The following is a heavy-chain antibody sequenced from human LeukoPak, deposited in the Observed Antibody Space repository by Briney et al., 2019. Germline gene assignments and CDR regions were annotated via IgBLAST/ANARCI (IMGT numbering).Heavy chain of an antibody. CDR1: GYTFTSYY. D-gene: IGHD2-21*02. V-gene: IGHV1-2*02. CDR3: AREVPPLLGYFDY. J-gene: IGHJ4*02. Sequence: GASVKVSCKGSGYTFTSYYMHWVRQAPGQGLEWMGWINPNSGGTNYAQKFQGRVTMTRDTSISTAYMELSRLRSDDTAVYYCAREVPPLLGYFDYWGQGTLVTVSS. CDR2: INPNSGGT.